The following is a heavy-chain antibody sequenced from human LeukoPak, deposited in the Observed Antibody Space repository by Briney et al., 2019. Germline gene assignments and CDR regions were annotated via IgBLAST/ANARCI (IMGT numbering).Heavy chain of an antibody. J-gene: IGHJ5*02. D-gene: IGHD3-16*01. CDR1: GGSIGSFF. Sequence: SETLSLTCTVSGGSIGSFFWSWIRQPPGKALEWIGYIHYSGSTKYNPSLKSRVTISVDTSENQFSLTLNSVTAADTAVYYCARSRGGYGDYGSWFDPRGQGILVTVSS. V-gene: IGHV4-59*01. CDR2: IHYSGST. CDR3: ARSRGGYGDYGSWFDP.